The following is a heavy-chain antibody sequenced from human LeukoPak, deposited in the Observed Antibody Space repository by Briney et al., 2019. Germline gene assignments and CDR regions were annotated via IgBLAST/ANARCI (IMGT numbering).Heavy chain of an antibody. D-gene: IGHD2-2*01. CDR2: MSPISGNT. Sequence: VASVKVSCKASGYTFTSYDINWVRQATGQGLEWMGWMSPISGNTGYAQKFQGRLTMTRNTAINTAYMELSGLRSEDTAVYYCARESGDILVVPYYWGQGTLVTVSS. CDR1: GYTFTSYD. V-gene: IGHV1-8*01. J-gene: IGHJ4*02. CDR3: ARESGDILVVPYY.